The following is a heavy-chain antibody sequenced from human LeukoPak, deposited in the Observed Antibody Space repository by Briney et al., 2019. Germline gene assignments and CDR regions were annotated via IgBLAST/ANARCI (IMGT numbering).Heavy chain of an antibody. CDR3: ARVPFRSYYDSSGYCFDY. D-gene: IGHD3-22*01. CDR1: GGSISSSGYY. CDR2: VDYTGIT. J-gene: IGHJ4*02. Sequence: SETLSLTCTVSGGSISSSGYYWGWIRQPPGKGLEWIGSVDYTGITSHSPSLKSRVTISVDTSKNQFSLKLSSVTAADTAVYYCARVPFRSYYDSSGYCFDYWGQGTLVTVSS. V-gene: IGHV4-39*01.